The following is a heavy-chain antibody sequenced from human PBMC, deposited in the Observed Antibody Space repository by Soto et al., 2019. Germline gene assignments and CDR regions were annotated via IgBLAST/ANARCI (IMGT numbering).Heavy chain of an antibody. CDR1: GFTFSNYA. V-gene: IGHV3-23*01. CDR2: ISGSGSST. CDR3: AKWAYGDYPGWADS. Sequence: LRLSCVVSGFTFSNYAMSWVRQAPGKGLEWVSVISGSGSSTHYADSLRGRFTTSRDNSEKTMYLQMNGLRAEDTAVYYCAKWAYGDYPGWADSWGQGTLVTVSS. D-gene: IGHD4-17*01. J-gene: IGHJ4*02.